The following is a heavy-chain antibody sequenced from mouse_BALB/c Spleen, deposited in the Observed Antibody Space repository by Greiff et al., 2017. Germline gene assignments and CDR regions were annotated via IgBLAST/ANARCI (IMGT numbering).Heavy chain of an antibody. CDR2: IDPANGNT. CDR1: GFNIKDTY. D-gene: IGHD1-1*01. V-gene: IGHV14-3*02. Sequence: VQLQQSGAELVKPGASVKLSCTASGFNIKDTYMHWVKQRPEQGLEWIGRIDPANGNTKYDPKFQGKATITADTSSNTAYLQLSSLTSEDTAVYYCGGGVAKNAMDYWGQGTSVTVSS. J-gene: IGHJ4*01. CDR3: GGGVAKNAMDY.